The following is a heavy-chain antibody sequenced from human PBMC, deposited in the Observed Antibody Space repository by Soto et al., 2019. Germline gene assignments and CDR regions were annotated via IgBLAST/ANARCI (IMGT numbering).Heavy chain of an antibody. D-gene: IGHD4-17*01. CDR1: GFTFSSYW. Sequence: GGSLRLSCAASGFTFSSYWMSWVRQAPVKGLEWVANVKQDGSEKYYVDSVKGRFTISRDNAKNSLYLQMNSLRAEDTAVYYCASHGDYDYFDYCGQRTLVTVSS. CDR2: VKQDGSEK. CDR3: ASHGDYDYFDY. J-gene: IGHJ4*02. V-gene: IGHV3-7*01.